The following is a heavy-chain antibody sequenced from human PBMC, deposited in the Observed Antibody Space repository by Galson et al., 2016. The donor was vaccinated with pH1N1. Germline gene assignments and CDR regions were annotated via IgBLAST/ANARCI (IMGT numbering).Heavy chain of an antibody. CDR2: IRYDESRT. V-gene: IGHV3-30*02. Sequence: SLRLSCAASGFTFSIYGIHWVRRAPGKGLEWVAFIRYDESRTFYGDSVKGRFTISRDNSQNTVYLQMNSLRHEDTAVYYCAKPRGISITVTYDACDLWGQWTMVTVAS. CDR3: AKPRGISITVTYDACDL. J-gene: IGHJ3*01. CDR1: GFTFSIYG. D-gene: IGHD2/OR15-2a*01.